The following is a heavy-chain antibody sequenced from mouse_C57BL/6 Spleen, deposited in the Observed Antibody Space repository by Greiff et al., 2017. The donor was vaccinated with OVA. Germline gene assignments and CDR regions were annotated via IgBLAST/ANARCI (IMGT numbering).Heavy chain of an antibody. CDR2: IRLKSDNYAT. J-gene: IGHJ3*01. V-gene: IGHV6-3*01. Sequence: EVQLVESGGGLVQPGGSMKLSCVASGFTFSNYWMNWVRQSPEKGLEWVAQIRLKSDNYATHYAESVKGRFTISRDDSKSSVYLQMTNLRAEDTGIYYCTGNRAWFAYWGQGTLVTVSA. CDR3: TGNRAWFAY. CDR1: GFTFSNYW.